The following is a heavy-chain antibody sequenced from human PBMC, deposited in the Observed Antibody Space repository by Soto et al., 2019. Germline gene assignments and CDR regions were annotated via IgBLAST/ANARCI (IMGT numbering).Heavy chain of an antibody. CDR2: IYYSGST. J-gene: IGHJ4*02. Sequence: QVQLQESGPGLVKPSETLSLTCTVSGGSISSYYWSWIRQPPGKGLEWIGYIYYSGSTNYNPSLKSRVTISVDTSKNQFCLKLSSVTAADTAVYYCAGTLGYCSSTSCYEFDYWGQGTLVTVSS. V-gene: IGHV4-59*01. D-gene: IGHD2-2*01. CDR1: GGSISSYY. CDR3: AGTLGYCSSTSCYEFDY.